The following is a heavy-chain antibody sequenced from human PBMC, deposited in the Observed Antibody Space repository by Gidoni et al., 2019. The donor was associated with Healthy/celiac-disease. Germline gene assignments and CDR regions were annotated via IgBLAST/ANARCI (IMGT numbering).Heavy chain of an antibody. CDR1: GFTFSSYG. Sequence: QVQLVESGGGVVQPGRSLRLSCAASGFTFSSYGMPWVRQAPGKGLEWVAFIWYDVSNKYYADSVKGRFTISRDNSKNTLYLQMNSLRAEDTAVYYCARDGGLGCSGGSCYSGYFDYWGQGTLVTVSS. CDR3: ARDGGLGCSGGSCYSGYFDY. V-gene: IGHV3-33*01. CDR2: IWYDVSNK. J-gene: IGHJ4*02. D-gene: IGHD2-15*01.